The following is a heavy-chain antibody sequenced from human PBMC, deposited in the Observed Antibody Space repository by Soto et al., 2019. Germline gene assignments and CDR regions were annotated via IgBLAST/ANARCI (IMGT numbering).Heavy chain of an antibody. CDR1: GGSISRYY. Sequence: QVQLQESGPGLVKPSGTLSLTCTVSGGSISRYYWSWIRQPPGKGLEWIGYMYNTGRTVYNPSFTSRVTMSVDTSKYQFSLQLDSVTAADTSTYYCARDLWGYCGTDCYPLDVWGQGTTVTVSS. D-gene: IGHD2-21*02. CDR2: MYNTGRT. CDR3: ARDLWGYCGTDCYPLDV. V-gene: IGHV4-59*01. J-gene: IGHJ6*02.